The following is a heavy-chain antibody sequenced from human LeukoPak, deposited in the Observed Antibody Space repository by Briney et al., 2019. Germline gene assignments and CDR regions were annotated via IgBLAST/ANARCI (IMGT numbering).Heavy chain of an antibody. D-gene: IGHD6-19*01. Sequence: GGSLRLSCAASGFTFSSYGMHWVRQAPGKGLEWVAVISYDGSNKYYADSVKGRFTISRDNSKNTLYLQMNNLGTEDTAMYYCARGGGSSGRYVVDYWGQGTLVTVSS. CDR3: ARGGGSSGRYVVDY. V-gene: IGHV3-30*03. J-gene: IGHJ4*02. CDR2: ISYDGSNK. CDR1: GFTFSSYG.